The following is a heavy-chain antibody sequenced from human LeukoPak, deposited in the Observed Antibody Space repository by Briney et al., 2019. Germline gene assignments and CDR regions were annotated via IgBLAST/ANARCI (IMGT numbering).Heavy chain of an antibody. CDR2: IYYSGST. V-gene: IGHV4-59*01. D-gene: IGHD6-19*01. CDR1: GGSISSSY. CDR3: ARDARRYSSGWTYYYYGMDV. Sequence: SETLSLTCTVSGGSISSSYWSWIRQPPGKGLEWIGYIYYSGSTNYNPSLKSRVTISVDTSKNQFSLKLNSVTAADTAVYYCARDARRYSSGWTYYYYGMDVWGHGTTVTVSS. J-gene: IGHJ6*02.